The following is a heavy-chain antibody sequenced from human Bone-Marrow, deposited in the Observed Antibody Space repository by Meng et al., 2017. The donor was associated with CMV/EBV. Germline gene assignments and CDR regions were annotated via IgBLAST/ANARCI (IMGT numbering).Heavy chain of an antibody. Sequence: GGSLRLSCAASGFTFSSRAMHWVRQAPGKGLEWVAVISYDGSNHYYADSVKGRFTISRDNSKNTLYLQMNSLRAEDTAVYYCARGLDYSYGTSFDYWGQGTLVTVSS. CDR2: ISYDGSNH. CDR1: GFTFSSRA. V-gene: IGHV3-30*04. J-gene: IGHJ4*02. CDR3: ARGLDYSYGTSFDY. D-gene: IGHD5-18*01.